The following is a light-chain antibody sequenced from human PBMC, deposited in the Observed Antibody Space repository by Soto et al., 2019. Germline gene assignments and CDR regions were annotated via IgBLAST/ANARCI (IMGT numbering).Light chain of an antibody. J-gene: IGKJ4*01. CDR1: QSVSSSY. Sequence: VLTQSPGTLSVSPGERATLSCRASQSVSSSYLAWYQQKPGQAPRLLIHGASTRATGIPARFSGSGSGTEFTLTISSLQSEDFAVYYCQQYDNWPLLTFGGGTKVDIK. V-gene: IGKV3D-15*01. CDR2: GAS. CDR3: QQYDNWPLLT.